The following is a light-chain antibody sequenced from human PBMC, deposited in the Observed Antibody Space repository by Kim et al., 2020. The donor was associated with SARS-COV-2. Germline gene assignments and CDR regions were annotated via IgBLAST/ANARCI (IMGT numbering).Light chain of an antibody. Sequence: DIQMTQSPSTLSASVGDRVTITCRASQSLNSWVAWYQQKPGKAPDLLIYSTSTLQSGVPSRFSGSRSGAEFTLTISSLQPHDFATYYCQQYYTYPYTFGQGTKLGI. J-gene: IGKJ2*01. CDR1: QSLNSW. V-gene: IGKV1-5*03. CDR2: STS. CDR3: QQYYTYPYT.